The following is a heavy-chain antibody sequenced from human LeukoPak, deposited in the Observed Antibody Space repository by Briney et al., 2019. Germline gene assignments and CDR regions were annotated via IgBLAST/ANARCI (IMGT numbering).Heavy chain of an antibody. J-gene: IGHJ4*02. V-gene: IGHV4-59*08. CDR2: IYYSGST. CDR1: GGSISSYY. D-gene: IGHD3-22*01. CDR3: ARLRNYYDTSGYYAFDY. Sequence: SETLSLTCTVSGGSISSYYWSWIRQPPGKGLEWIGYIYYSGSTNYNPSLKSRVTISVDTSKNQFSLKLTSVTAADTAVYHCARLRNYYDTSGYYAFDYWGQGTLVTVSS.